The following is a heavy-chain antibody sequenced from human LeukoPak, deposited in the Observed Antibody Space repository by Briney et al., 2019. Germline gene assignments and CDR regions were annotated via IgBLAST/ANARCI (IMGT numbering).Heavy chain of an antibody. J-gene: IGHJ6*02. CDR1: GGSISSYY. CDR2: IYYSGST. D-gene: IGHD3-22*01. Sequence: SETLSLTCTVSGGSISSYYWSWIRQPPGKGLEWIGYIYYSGSTNYNPSLKSRVTISVDTSKYQFSLKLSSVTAADTAVYYCARDLALWDYDSRNYGMDVWGQGTTVTVSS. CDR3: ARDLALWDYDSRNYGMDV. V-gene: IGHV4-59*01.